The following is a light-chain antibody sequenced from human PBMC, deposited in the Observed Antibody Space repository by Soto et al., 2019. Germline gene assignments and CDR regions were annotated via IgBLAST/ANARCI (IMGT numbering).Light chain of an antibody. CDR3: QQSYSTPIT. CDR2: AAS. V-gene: IGKV1-39*01. CDR1: QNINSY. J-gene: IGKJ5*01. Sequence: DIQMPPSPCSLSASVGARVTIICRARQNINSYLNWYQQKPGKAPKLLIYAASSLQSGVPSRFSGSGSGTDFTLTVSSLQPEDFATYYCQQSYSTPITFGQGTRLEIK.